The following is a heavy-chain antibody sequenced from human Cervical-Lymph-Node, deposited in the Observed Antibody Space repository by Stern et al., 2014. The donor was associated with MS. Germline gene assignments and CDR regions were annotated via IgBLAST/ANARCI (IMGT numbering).Heavy chain of an antibody. CDR3: ATTRWDLFTWNWFDP. CDR2: IHDSGSN. V-gene: IGHV4-61*02. Sequence: VQLVESGPGLVKPSQTLSLTCTVSGCSISSSGYYWSWIRQPADKGLEWIGRIHDSGSNYYNPSLKSRVIISMDTAKNPFSLKLPSVTAADTAVYYCATTRWDLFTWNWFDPWGQGTLVTVSS. CDR1: GCSISSSGYY. D-gene: IGHD1-26*01. J-gene: IGHJ5*02.